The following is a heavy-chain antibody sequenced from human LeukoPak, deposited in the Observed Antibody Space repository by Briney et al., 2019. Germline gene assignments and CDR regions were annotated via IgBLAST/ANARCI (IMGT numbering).Heavy chain of an antibody. CDR3: TRVGYIDEGIDY. J-gene: IGHJ4*02. Sequence: GGSLRLSCVASGFPFSSYWMTWVRQAPGKGLEWVANIKQDGSKKSYVDSVKGRFTISRDNAKNSLYLQMNSLRAEDAAIYYCTRVGYIDEGIDYWGQGTLVTASS. CDR2: IKQDGSKK. D-gene: IGHD5-24*01. CDR1: GFPFSSYW. V-gene: IGHV3-7*04.